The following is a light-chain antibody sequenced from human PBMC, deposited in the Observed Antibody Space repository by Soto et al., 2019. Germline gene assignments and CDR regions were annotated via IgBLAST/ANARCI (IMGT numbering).Light chain of an antibody. J-gene: IGKJ3*01. Sequence: EILMTQSPATLSVSPGERATLSCRASQSVSSNLAWYQQKPGQAPRLLIFGASTRASGIPARFSASGSGTEFTLTISSLQSEDFAVYYCQQYNNWPPGFGPGTKVDIK. CDR1: QSVSSN. CDR2: GAS. CDR3: QQYNNWPPG. V-gene: IGKV3-15*01.